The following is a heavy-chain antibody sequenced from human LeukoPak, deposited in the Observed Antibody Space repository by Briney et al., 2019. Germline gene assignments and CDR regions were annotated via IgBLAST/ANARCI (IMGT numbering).Heavy chain of an antibody. CDR1: GYTFTSYG. CDR3: ARVNCGGDCLFPGYYGMDV. D-gene: IGHD2-21*02. J-gene: IGHJ6*02. CDR2: ISAYNGNT. Sequence: GASVKVSCKASGYTFTSYGISWVRQAPGQGLEWMGWISAYNGNTNYAQKLQGRVTMTTDTSTSTAYMELRSLRSDDTAVYYCARVNCGGDCLFPGYYGMDVWGQGTTVTVSS. V-gene: IGHV1-18*01.